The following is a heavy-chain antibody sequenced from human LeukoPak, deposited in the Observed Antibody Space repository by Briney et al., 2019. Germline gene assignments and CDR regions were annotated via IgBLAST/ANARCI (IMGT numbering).Heavy chain of an antibody. D-gene: IGHD3-22*01. CDR1: GYTFTSYG. J-gene: IGHJ3*02. Sequence: ASVKVSCKASGYTFTSYGISWVRQAPGQGLEWMEWISAYNGNTNYAQKLQGRVTMTTDTSTSTAYMELRSLRSDDTAVYYCARDTMIVVVIPTYDAFDIWGQGTMVTVSS. CDR3: ARDTMIVVVIPTYDAFDI. CDR2: ISAYNGNT. V-gene: IGHV1-18*01.